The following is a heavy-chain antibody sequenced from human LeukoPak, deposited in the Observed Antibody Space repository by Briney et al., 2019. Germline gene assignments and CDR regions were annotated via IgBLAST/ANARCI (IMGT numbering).Heavy chain of an antibody. J-gene: IGHJ6*03. CDR2: IFPSGGEI. V-gene: IGHV3-23*01. D-gene: IGHD2-8*01. Sequence: GGSLRLSCAASGFTFSTFAMIWVRRPPGKGLEWVSSIFPSGGEIHYADSVRGRFTISRDNSKNTLYLQMNSLRAEDTAVYYCAKGVYAIFQYYYMDVWGKGTTVTVSS. CDR3: AKGVYAIFQYYYMDV. CDR1: GFTFSTFA.